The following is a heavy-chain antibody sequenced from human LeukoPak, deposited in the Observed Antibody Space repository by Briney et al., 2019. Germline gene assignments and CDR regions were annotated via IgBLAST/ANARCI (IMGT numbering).Heavy chain of an antibody. CDR2: IYWDDDK. CDR3: AHSRYYYGSGSYYKKGYYFEY. CDR1: GGSISSYYW. Sequence: TLSLTCTVSGGSISSYYWSWIRQPPGKALEWLALIYWDDDKRYSPSLKSRLTITKDTSKNQVVLTMTNMDPVDTATYYCAHSRYYYGSGSYYKKGYYFEYWGQGTLVTVSS. V-gene: IGHV2-5*08. J-gene: IGHJ4*02. D-gene: IGHD3-10*01.